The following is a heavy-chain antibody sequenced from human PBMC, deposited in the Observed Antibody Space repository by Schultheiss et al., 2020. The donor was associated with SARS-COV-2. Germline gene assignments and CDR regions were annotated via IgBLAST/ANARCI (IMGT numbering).Heavy chain of an antibody. J-gene: IGHJ4*02. Sequence: SETLSLTCTVSGGSISSSSYYWSWIRQPPGKGLEWIGYIYYSGYPNYNPSLKSRVTMSVDTSKSQFSLQLNSVTAADTAVYYCAGAPGHSSAFDYWGQGTLVTVSS. CDR1: GGSISSSSYY. CDR3: AGAPGHSSAFDY. V-gene: IGHV4-61*01. CDR2: IYYSGYP. D-gene: IGHD6-19*01.